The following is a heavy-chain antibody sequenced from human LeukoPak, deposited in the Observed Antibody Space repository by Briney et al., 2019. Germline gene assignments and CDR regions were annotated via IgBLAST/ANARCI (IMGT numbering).Heavy chain of an antibody. Sequence: PGGSLRLSCAASGFNVSANYMSWVRQAPGKGLEWVSVIYRGGSTYYADSVKGRFTISRDKSKNILYLQMNSLRAEDTAVYYCGTYSSGGGFFDYWGQGTLVSVSS. CDR3: GTYSSGGGFFDY. V-gene: IGHV3-53*01. CDR2: IYRGGST. D-gene: IGHD6-19*01. CDR1: GFNVSANY. J-gene: IGHJ4*02.